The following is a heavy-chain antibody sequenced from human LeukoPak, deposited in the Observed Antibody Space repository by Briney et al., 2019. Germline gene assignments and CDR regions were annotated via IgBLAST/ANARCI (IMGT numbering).Heavy chain of an antibody. CDR3: AKGTLEY. V-gene: IGHV3-7*01. J-gene: IGHJ4*02. CDR1: GFTISAYW. Sequence: GGSLRLSCAASGFTISAYWMSWFRQAPGKGLEWVATIKQDGSDTFYVDSVKGRFTISTDNAKNSLYLQMNSLRAEDTAVYYCAKGTLEYWGQGTLVSVSS. CDR2: IKQDGSDT.